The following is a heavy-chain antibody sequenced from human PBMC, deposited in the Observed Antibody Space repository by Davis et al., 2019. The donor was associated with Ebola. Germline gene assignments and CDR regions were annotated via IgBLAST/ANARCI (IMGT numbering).Heavy chain of an antibody. D-gene: IGHD4-23*01. CDR1: GYSFTSYW. V-gene: IGHV5-51*01. J-gene: IGHJ6*02. CDR2: IYPGDSDT. Sequence: KVSCKGSGYSFTSYWIGWVRQMPGKGLEWMGIIYPGDSDTRYSPSFQGQVTISADKSISTAYLQWSSLKASDTAMYYCARQASYGGNWGYYYYGMDVWGQGTTVTVSS. CDR3: ARQASYGGNWGYYYYGMDV.